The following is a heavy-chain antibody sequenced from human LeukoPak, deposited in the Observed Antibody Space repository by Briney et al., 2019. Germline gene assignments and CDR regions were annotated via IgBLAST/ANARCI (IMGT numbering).Heavy chain of an antibody. CDR1: CGSISSYY. Sequence: SETLSLTCTVSCGSISSYYWSWIRQPPGKGLEWIGYIYYIGSTNYNPSLKSRVTISVDTSKNQFSLKLSSVTAADTAVYYCARPRHSSSYYYDSKYAFDIWGQGTMVTVSS. D-gene: IGHD3-22*01. CDR3: ARPRHSSSYYYDSKYAFDI. CDR2: IYYIGST. V-gene: IGHV4-59*01. J-gene: IGHJ3*02.